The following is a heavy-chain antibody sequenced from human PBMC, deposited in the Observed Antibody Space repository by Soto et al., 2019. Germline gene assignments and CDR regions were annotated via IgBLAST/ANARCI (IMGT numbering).Heavy chain of an antibody. CDR2: IWYDGSNK. J-gene: IGHJ4*02. D-gene: IGHD3-3*01. Sequence: GGSLRLSCAASGFTFSSYGMHWVRQAPGKWLEWVAVIWYDGSNKYYADSVKGRFTISRDNSKNTLYLQMSSLRAEDTAVYYCARVSRSGYYPKYWGQGTLVPVS. V-gene: IGHV3-33*01. CDR1: GFTFSSYG. CDR3: ARVSRSGYYPKY.